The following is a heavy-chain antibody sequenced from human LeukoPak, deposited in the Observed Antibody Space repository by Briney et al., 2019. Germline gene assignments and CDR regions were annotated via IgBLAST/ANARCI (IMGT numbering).Heavy chain of an antibody. J-gene: IGHJ4*02. D-gene: IGHD6-25*01. V-gene: IGHV4-39*07. CDR2: IDYSGST. Sequence: PSETLSLTCSVSDDSLSSSNYYWGWIRQPPGKGLEWIGSIDYSGSTYYNPSLKSRVSISLDTSKNHFSLKLHSVTAADTAVYFCARDMIAADRHDSWGQGTLVTVSS. CDR3: ARDMIAADRHDS. CDR1: DDSLSSSNYY.